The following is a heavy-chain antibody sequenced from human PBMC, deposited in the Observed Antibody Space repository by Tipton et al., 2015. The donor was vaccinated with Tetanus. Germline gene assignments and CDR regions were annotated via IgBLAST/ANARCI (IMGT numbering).Heavy chain of an antibody. D-gene: IGHD3-22*01. V-gene: IGHV1-2*02. CDR1: GYTFTGYY. J-gene: IGHJ3*02. Sequence: QLVQSGAEVKKPGASVKVSRKASGYTFTGYYMHWVRQAPGQGLEWMGWINPNSGGTNYAQKFQGRVTMTRDTSISTAYMKLSRLRSDDTAVYYCARDYYDSSGEDAFDIWGQGTMVTVSS. CDR2: INPNSGGT. CDR3: ARDYYDSSGEDAFDI.